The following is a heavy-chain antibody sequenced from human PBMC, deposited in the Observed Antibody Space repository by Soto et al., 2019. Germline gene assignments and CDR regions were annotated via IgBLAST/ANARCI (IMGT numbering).Heavy chain of an antibody. D-gene: IGHD2-21*02. J-gene: IGHJ4*02. Sequence: QVQLQESGPGLVKPSETLSLTCTVSGDSISNYYWTWIRQPPGKGLEWIGYIYYSGTTNYNPSLKRRVTISVDTSQNQFPLKLTSVTAADTAVYYCARQLLTWGQGTLVTVSS. CDR3: ARQLLT. V-gene: IGHV4-59*08. CDR2: IYYSGTT. CDR1: GDSISNYY.